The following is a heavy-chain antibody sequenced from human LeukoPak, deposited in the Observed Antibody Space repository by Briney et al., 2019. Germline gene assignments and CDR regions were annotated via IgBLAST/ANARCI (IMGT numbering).Heavy chain of an antibody. CDR1: GGSISGYY. Sequence: SETLSLTCSVSGGSISGYYWSWIRQLPGERLEWIGYIYHNGRTTYNPSLESRVTISLDTSKNQLSLKLSSVTAADTAVYYCARDMGLYYYDSSGYYFDYWGQGTLVTVSS. J-gene: IGHJ4*02. D-gene: IGHD3-22*01. V-gene: IGHV4-59*01. CDR2: IYHNGRT. CDR3: ARDMGLYYYDSSGYYFDY.